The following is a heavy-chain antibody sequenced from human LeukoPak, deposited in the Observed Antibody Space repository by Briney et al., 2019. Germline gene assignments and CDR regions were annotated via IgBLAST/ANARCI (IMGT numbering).Heavy chain of an antibody. CDR1: GFTFSSYG. Sequence: GGSLRLSCAASGFTFSSYGMHWVRQAPGKGLEWVAFIRYDGSNKYYADSVKGRFTISRDNSKNTLYLQMNSLRAEDTAVYYCAKDRYDSSGYYYVKQYFQHWGQGTLVTVSS. CDR3: AKDRYDSSGYYYVKQYFQH. J-gene: IGHJ1*01. D-gene: IGHD3-22*01. CDR2: IRYDGSNK. V-gene: IGHV3-30*02.